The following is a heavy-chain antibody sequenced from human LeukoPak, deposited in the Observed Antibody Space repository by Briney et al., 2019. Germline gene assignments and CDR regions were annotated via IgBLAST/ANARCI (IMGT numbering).Heavy chain of an antibody. CDR1: GYTFTSYY. CDR2: INPSGGST. CDR3: ARDGAHTAMVFPYFDY. D-gene: IGHD5-18*01. J-gene: IGHJ4*02. Sequence: ASVKVPCKASGYTFTSYYMHWVRQAPGQGLEWMGIINPSGGSTSYAQKFQGRVTMTRDTSTSTVYMELSSLRSEDTAVYYCARDGAHTAMVFPYFDYWGQGTLVTVSS. V-gene: IGHV1-46*01.